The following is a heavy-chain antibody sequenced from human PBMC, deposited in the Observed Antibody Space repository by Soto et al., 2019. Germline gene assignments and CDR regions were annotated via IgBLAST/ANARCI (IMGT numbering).Heavy chain of an antibody. CDR2: ISYHGSNK. CDR1: GFTFSSYG. D-gene: IGHD5-18*01. J-gene: IGHJ4*02. CDR3: AKNRQLGSSLYYFDY. Sequence: QVQLVESGGGVVQPGRSLRLSCAASGFTFSSYGMHWVRQAPGKGLEWVAVISYHGSNKDYADSVKGRFTISRDTSKSTLYLEMNSLRGEDTAVYYCAKNRQLGSSLYYFDYWGQGTLVTVSS. V-gene: IGHV3-30*18.